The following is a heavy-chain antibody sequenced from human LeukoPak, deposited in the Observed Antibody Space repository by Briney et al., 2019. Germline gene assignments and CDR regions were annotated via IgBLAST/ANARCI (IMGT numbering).Heavy chain of an antibody. CDR3: AKVARVTMIVVVIRDINWFDP. D-gene: IGHD3-22*01. V-gene: IGHV3-23*01. Sequence: SGGSLRLSCAASGFTFSSYAMSWVRRAPGKGLEWVSAISGSGGSTYYADSVKGRFTISRDNSKNTLYQQMNSLRAEDTAVYHCAKVARVTMIVVVIRDINWFDPWGQGTLVTVSS. CDR1: GFTFSSYA. J-gene: IGHJ5*02. CDR2: ISGSGGST.